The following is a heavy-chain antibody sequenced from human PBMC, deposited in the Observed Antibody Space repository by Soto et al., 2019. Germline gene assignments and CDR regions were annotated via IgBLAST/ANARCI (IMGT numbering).Heavy chain of an antibody. D-gene: IGHD6-19*01. CDR2: IFHSGDT. V-gene: IGHV4-4*02. J-gene: IGHJ3*01. CDR3: AYSTGWYRHDV. Sequence: QVQLQESGPGLVKPSGTLSLTCAVSGDSISNSRWWTWVRQPPGKGLEWIGDIFHSGDTNYNPSLKCRVFISVDKSQNRFSLKVSSVTDADTAVYYCAYSTGWYRHDVWGQGTLVTVSS. CDR1: GDSISNSRW.